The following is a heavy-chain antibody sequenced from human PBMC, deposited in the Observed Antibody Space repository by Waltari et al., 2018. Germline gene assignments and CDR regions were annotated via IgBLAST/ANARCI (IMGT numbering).Heavy chain of an antibody. CDR1: GYSISSGYY. D-gene: IGHD6-6*01. Sequence: QVQLQESGPGLVKPSETLSLTCAVSGYSISSGYYWGWIRQPPGKGPEWIGSIDHTWSTYYNPSRKCRGTISVDTSKNQFSLKLSSVTAADTAVYYCARSGSSSDTIYYYYGMDVWGQGTTVTVSS. V-gene: IGHV4-38-2*01. CDR3: ARSGSSSDTIYYYYGMDV. J-gene: IGHJ6*02. CDR2: IDHTWST.